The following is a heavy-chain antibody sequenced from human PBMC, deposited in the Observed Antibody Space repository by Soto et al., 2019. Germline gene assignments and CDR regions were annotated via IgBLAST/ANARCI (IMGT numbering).Heavy chain of an antibody. CDR1: GYTFTSYG. J-gene: IGHJ5*02. CDR2: ISAYNGNT. D-gene: IGHD2-2*01. CDR3: ARQYCSSTRCSWFDP. Sequence: SVKVSFKDSGYTFTSYGISWVRQAPVQGLEWMGWISAYNGNTNYAQKLKGRVTMTTDTSTSTAYMELRSLRSDDTAVYYCARQYCSSTRCSWFDPWGQGTLVTVSS. V-gene: IGHV1-18*04.